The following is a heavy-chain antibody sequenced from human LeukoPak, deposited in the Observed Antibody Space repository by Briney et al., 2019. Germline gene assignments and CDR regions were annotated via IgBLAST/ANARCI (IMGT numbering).Heavy chain of an antibody. J-gene: IGHJ4*02. D-gene: IGHD3-22*01. V-gene: IGHV1-2*02. CDR3: ARESDYYDSSGYLRDY. CDR1: GYTYTGYY. CDR2: LNPNSGGT. Sequence: ASVKVSCKSSGYTYTGYYMHGVRQAPAQGLEGMGWLNPNSGGTNYAKKFQGRVTMTRDTSISTAYMELSRLRSDDTAVYYCARESDYYDSSGYLRDYWGQGTLVTVSS.